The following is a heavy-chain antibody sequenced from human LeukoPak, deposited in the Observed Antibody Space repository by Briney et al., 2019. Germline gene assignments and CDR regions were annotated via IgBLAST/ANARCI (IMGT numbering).Heavy chain of an antibody. Sequence: PSETLSLTCPVSGGSISPYYWSWIRQPPGKGLEWLGYIYYSGNTDYNPSLKSRVAISVDTSKNQFSLKMSSVTAADTAVYYCARSTGSTMFMDYWGQGTLVTVSS. V-gene: IGHV4-59*01. CDR3: ARSTGSTMFMDY. CDR2: IYYSGNT. J-gene: IGHJ4*02. D-gene: IGHD3-10*02. CDR1: GGSISPYY.